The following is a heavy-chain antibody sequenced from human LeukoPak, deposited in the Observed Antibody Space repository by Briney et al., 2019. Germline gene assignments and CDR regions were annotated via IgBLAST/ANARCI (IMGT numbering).Heavy chain of an antibody. Sequence: ASVKVSCKPSGYSLTSYSISWVRPAPGQGLEWMGWISAKNGNTNYAQKVQGRVTMTTDTSTSTAYMELRSLRSDDTAVYYCARDTEWEKNPDYFDYWGQGTLVTVSS. D-gene: IGHD1-26*01. CDR1: GYSLTSYS. V-gene: IGHV1-18*01. CDR2: ISAKNGNT. J-gene: IGHJ4*02. CDR3: ARDTEWEKNPDYFDY.